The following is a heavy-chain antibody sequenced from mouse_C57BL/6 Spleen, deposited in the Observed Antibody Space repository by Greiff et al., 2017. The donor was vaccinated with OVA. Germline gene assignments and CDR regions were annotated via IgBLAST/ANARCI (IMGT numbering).Heavy chain of an antibody. CDR3: ARGGFYYYGSSPYYYAMDY. D-gene: IGHD1-1*01. CDR1: GFSLTSYG. J-gene: IGHJ4*01. CDR2: IWSDGST. V-gene: IGHV2-6*03. Sequence: VKLVESGPGLVAPSPSLSITCTVSGFSLTSYGVHWVRQPPGKGLEWLVVIWSDGSTTYNSALKSRLSISKDNSKSQVFLKMNSLQTDDTAMYYCARGGFYYYGSSPYYYAMDYWGQGTSVTVSS.